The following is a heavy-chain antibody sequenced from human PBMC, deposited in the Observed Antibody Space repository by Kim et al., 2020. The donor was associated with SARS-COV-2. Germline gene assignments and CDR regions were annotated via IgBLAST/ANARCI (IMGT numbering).Heavy chain of an antibody. CDR3: ARALSAGLWFGEQGFDY. D-gene: IGHD3-10*01. CDR2: IWYDGSNK. J-gene: IGHJ4*02. Sequence: GGSLRLSCAASGFTFSSYGMHWVRQAPGKGLEWVAVIWYDGSNKYYADSVKGRFTISRDNSKNTLYLQMNSLRAEDTAVYYCARALSAGLWFGEQGFDYWGQGTLVTVSS. V-gene: IGHV3-33*01. CDR1: GFTFSSYG.